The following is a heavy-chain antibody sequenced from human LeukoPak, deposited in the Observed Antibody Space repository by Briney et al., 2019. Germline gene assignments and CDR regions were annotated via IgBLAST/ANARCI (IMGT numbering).Heavy chain of an antibody. CDR1: GFTFDEYA. D-gene: IGHD1-14*01. Sequence: GGSLRLSCAASGFTFDEYAMHWVRKAPGKGLEWVSGISWNSGSIDYADSVKGRFTISRDNAKNSLYLQMNSLRAEDMALYYCATSLGYATGTPFDYWGRGTLVTVSS. V-gene: IGHV3-9*03. CDR2: ISWNSGSI. J-gene: IGHJ4*02. CDR3: ATSLGYATGTPFDY.